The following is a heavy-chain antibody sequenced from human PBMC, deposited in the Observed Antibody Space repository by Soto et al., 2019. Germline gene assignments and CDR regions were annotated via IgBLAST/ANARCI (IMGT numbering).Heavy chain of an antibody. D-gene: IGHD2-8*01. J-gene: IGHJ5*02. V-gene: IGHV3-53*02. CDR2: IYSGGST. Sequence: EVQVVETGGGLIQPGGSLRLSCAVSGFTVSSNYMSWVRQPPGKGPEWVSDIYSGGSTYYADSVKGRFTISRDNSKNTLYLQMNSRRAEDTAVYYFARERDGNNPNGFELWGQGTLVTGSS. CDR1: GFTVSSNY. CDR3: ARERDGNNPNGFEL.